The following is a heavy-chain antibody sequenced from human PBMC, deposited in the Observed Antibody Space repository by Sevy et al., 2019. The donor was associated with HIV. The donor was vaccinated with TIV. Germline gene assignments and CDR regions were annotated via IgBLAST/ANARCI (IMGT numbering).Heavy chain of an antibody. Sequence: ASVKVSCKASGYTFTSYGISWVRQAPGQGLEWMGWISAYNGNTNYAQKLQGRVTMTTDTSTSTAYMELSSLRSDDTAVYYCARDIKAGAVAGRNDAFDIWGQGPMVTVSS. D-gene: IGHD6-19*01. V-gene: IGHV1-18*01. CDR1: GYTFTSYG. CDR2: ISAYNGNT. CDR3: ARDIKAGAVAGRNDAFDI. J-gene: IGHJ3*02.